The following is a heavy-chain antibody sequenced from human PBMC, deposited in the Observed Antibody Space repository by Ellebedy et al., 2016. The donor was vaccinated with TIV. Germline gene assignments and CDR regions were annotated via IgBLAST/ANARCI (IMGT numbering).Heavy chain of an antibody. V-gene: IGHV3-23*01. Sequence: GESLKISCAASGFTFKNHLMAWVRQAPGKGLEWVSSLNAMGSTAAYADSVKGRFTVSRDNSRSTLYLQMNALRVEDTATYYCAKASGIAVGGSGDYFDYWGRGTLVAVSS. CDR1: GFTFKNHL. CDR2: LNAMGSTA. CDR3: AKASGIAVGGSGDYFDY. D-gene: IGHD6-19*01. J-gene: IGHJ4*02.